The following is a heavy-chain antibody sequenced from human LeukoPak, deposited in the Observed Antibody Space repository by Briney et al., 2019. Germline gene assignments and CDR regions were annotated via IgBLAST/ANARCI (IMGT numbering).Heavy chain of an antibody. CDR1: GFAFSSYW. CDR2: IKQDGSEK. Sequence: GGSLRLSCVASGFAFSSYWMNWVRQAPGKGLEWVANIKQDGSEKYYVDSVKGRFTISRDNAKNSLYLQMNSLRAEDTAVYYCARDPGIDSSSWYVGGFDYWGQGTLVTVSS. V-gene: IGHV3-7*01. J-gene: IGHJ4*02. D-gene: IGHD6-13*01. CDR3: ARDPGIDSSSWYVGGFDY.